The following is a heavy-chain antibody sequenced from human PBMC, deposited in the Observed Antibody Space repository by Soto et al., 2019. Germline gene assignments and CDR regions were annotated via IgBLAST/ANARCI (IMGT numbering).Heavy chain of an antibody. J-gene: IGHJ5*01. D-gene: IGHD1-26*01. CDR3: AKDAVSYNGKWDWFDS. CDR2: IGGGNTDR. CDR1: RFIFSDYA. Sequence: DVQLVESGGGLVQPGGSLTLSCAASRFIFSDYAMNWVRQAPGKGLEWVSSIGGGNTDRYYADSVKGRFIISRDNSKNTMYLQMNSRRDDDTAVYYCAKDAVSYNGKWDWFDSWGHGTLVTVSS. V-gene: IGHV3-23*04.